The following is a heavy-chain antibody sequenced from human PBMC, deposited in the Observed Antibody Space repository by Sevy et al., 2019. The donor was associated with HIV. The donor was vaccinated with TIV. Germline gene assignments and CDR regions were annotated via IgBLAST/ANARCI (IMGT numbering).Heavy chain of an antibody. CDR3: ARPRANYVDHYFFYAMDV. Sequence: GGSLRLSCAASGFALSNYYAMHWVRQAPGKGLEWVALISYDGSDKYYADSVKGRFPISRDNFKNTLYLQMNSLTTEDTAVYYCARPRANYVDHYFFYAMDVWGQGTTVTVS. J-gene: IGHJ6*02. CDR1: GFALSNYYA. V-gene: IGHV3-30-3*01. D-gene: IGHD4-17*01. CDR2: ISYDGSDK.